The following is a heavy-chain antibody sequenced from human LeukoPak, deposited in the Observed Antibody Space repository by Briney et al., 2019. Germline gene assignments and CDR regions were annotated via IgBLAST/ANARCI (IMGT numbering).Heavy chain of an antibody. J-gene: IGHJ4*02. V-gene: IGHV4-31*11. D-gene: IGHD5-12*01. Sequence: SETLSLTCAVYGGSFSGYYWSWIRQHPGKGLEWIGYIYYSGSTYYNPSLKSRVTISVDTSKNQFSLKLSSVTAADTAVYYCARDDGYNSWWGQGTLVTVSS. CDR2: IYYSGST. CDR3: ARDDGYNSW. CDR1: GGSFSGYY.